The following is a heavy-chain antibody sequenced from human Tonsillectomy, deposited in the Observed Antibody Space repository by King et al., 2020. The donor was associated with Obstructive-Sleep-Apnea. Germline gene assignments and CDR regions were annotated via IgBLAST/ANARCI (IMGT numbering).Heavy chain of an antibody. V-gene: IGHV5-51*01. CDR3: ARHLISGSSPRFDY. CDR2: IYPGDSDT. D-gene: IGHD3-10*01. J-gene: IGHJ4*02. CDR1: GYSFATYW. Sequence: QLVQSGAEVKKAGESLKISCKGSGYSFATYWIGWVRQMPGKGLEWMGIIYPGDSDTRYSPSFQGQVPTSADKSISTAYLQWSSLKASDTAMYYCARHLISGSSPRFDYWGQGTLVTVSS.